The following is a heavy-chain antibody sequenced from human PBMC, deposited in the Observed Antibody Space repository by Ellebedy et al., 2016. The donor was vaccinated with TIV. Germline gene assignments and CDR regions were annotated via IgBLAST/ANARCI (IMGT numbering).Heavy chain of an antibody. Sequence: MPSETLSLTCGVSGASFSGYYWSWIRQPPGKGLEWIGEITHSGSTNYNPSLKSRVTISVDTSKNQFSLNLSSVTAADTAVYYCARGLARDYWGQGTLVTVSS. CDR3: ARGLARDY. CDR2: ITHSGST. J-gene: IGHJ4*02. V-gene: IGHV4-34*01. CDR1: GASFSGYY.